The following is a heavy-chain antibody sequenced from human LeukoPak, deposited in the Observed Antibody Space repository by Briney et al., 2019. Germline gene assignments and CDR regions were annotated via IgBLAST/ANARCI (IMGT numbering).Heavy chain of an antibody. CDR3: ARVIVVVPAAILYFDY. CDR1: GYSISSGYY. J-gene: IGHJ4*02. V-gene: IGHV4-38-2*01. CDR2: IYHSGST. Sequence: SETLSLTCAVSGYSISSGYYWGWIRQPPGKGLEWIGSIYHSGSTYYNPSLKSRVTISVDTSKNQFSLKLGSVTAADTAVYYCARVIVVVPAAILYFDYWGQGTLVTVSS. D-gene: IGHD2-2*02.